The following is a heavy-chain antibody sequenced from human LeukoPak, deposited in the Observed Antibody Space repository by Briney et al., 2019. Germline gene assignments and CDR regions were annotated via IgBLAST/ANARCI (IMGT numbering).Heavy chain of an antibody. Sequence: GRSLRLSCAASGFTFSSYSMNWVRQAPGKGLEWVSSISSSSSYIYYADSVKGRFTISRDNAKNSLYLQMNSLRAEDTAVYYCARDRSGYYYDSSAGYWGQGTLVTVSS. J-gene: IGHJ4*02. V-gene: IGHV3-21*01. CDR3: ARDRSGYYYDSSAGY. CDR1: GFTFSSYS. CDR2: ISSSSSYI. D-gene: IGHD3-22*01.